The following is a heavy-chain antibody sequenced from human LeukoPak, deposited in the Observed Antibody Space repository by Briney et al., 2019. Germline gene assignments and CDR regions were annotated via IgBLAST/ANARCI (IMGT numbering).Heavy chain of an antibody. Sequence: ASVKVSCKASGYTFTNFGISWVRRAPGQGLEWMGWISAYNGNTIYAQMLQGRVTMTTDTSTNTAYMELRSLRSDDTAVYYCARDLHIVVLTGNHEGFDVWGPGTMVTVSS. V-gene: IGHV1-18*01. CDR1: GYTFTNFG. CDR2: ISAYNGNT. CDR3: ARDLHIVVLTGNHEGFDV. D-gene: IGHD2-21*02. J-gene: IGHJ3*01.